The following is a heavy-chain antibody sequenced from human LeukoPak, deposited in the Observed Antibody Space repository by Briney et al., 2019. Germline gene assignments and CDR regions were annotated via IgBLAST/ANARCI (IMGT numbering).Heavy chain of an antibody. CDR2: IYHSGSI. CDR1: GYSISSGYY. Sequence: TSETLSLTCAVSGYSISSGYYWGWIRQPPGKGLEWIGSIYHSGSIYYNPSLKSRVTISVDTSKNQFSLKLSSVTAADTAVYYCARLGVVPAAISIDYWGQGTLVTVSS. J-gene: IGHJ4*02. CDR3: ARLGVVPAAISIDY. D-gene: IGHD2-2*02. V-gene: IGHV4-38-2*01.